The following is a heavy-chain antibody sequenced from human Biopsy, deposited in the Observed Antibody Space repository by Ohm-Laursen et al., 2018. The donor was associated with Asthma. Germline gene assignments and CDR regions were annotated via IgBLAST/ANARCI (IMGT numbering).Heavy chain of an antibody. V-gene: IGHV4-39*01. Sequence: SDTLSLTCSLSSGSGGYMRSGNYYWGGIRQPPGKGLEWIGSIYYSGTTYYNPSLESRVTVSADTSKNQFSLKLTFVTAADTAVYYCVRGSSSWHHGPFHYYYGLDVWGQGTTATVSS. CDR1: SGSGGYMRSGNYY. D-gene: IGHD6-13*01. CDR2: IYYSGTT. CDR3: VRGSSSWHHGPFHYYYGLDV. J-gene: IGHJ6*02.